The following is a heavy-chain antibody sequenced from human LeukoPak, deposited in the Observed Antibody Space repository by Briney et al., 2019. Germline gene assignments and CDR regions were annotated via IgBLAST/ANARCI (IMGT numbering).Heavy chain of an antibody. D-gene: IGHD3-3*01. CDR1: GFTFRSYS. Sequence: GGSLRLSCAGSGFTFRSYSMIWVRQAPGKGLEWVASIRGDSTETRHASSVMGRFTISRDNAKKSLYLQMNSLRAEDTAVYYCARGHFGVVLDYWGQGTLVTVSS. V-gene: IGHV3-21*01. CDR2: IRGDSTET. CDR3: ARGHFGVVLDY. J-gene: IGHJ4*02.